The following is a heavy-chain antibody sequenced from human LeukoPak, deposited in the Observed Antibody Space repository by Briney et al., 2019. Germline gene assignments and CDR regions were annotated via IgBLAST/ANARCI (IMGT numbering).Heavy chain of an antibody. CDR1: GFNFRSYG. V-gene: IGHV3-23*01. Sequence: PGGSLRLSCEASGFNFRSYGMNWVRQAPGKGLEWVSAISGSGGRTDYADSVKGRFTISRDNSKNTLYLQMNSLRVEDTAVYYCAKEGKTRNWNYYQAKPVYWGQGTLVTVSS. CDR2: ISGSGGRT. D-gene: IGHD1-7*01. CDR3: AKEGKTRNWNYYQAKPVY. J-gene: IGHJ4*02.